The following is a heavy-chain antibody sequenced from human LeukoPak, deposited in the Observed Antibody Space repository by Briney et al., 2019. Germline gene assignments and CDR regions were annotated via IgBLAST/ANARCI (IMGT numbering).Heavy chain of an antibody. D-gene: IGHD6-13*01. Sequence: GGSLRLSCAASGFTFSNYDMTWVRQAAGKGLEWVSGIGTAGDTYYPASVKGRFTISRENAKSSLYLQINSLSAGDTAVYYCASSPAYSSSWYAIDNWGQGTLVTVSS. V-gene: IGHV3-13*01. CDR2: IGTAGDT. CDR1: GFTFSNYD. CDR3: ASSPAYSSSWYAIDN. J-gene: IGHJ4*02.